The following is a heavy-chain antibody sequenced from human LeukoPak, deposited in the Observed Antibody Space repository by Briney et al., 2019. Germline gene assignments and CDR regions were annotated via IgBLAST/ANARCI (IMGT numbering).Heavy chain of an antibody. CDR1: GGSISSSNW. J-gene: IGHJ4*02. Sequence: PSETLSLTCAVSGGSISSSNWWSWVSQPPGKGLEWIGEIYHSGSTNYNPSLKSRVTISVDTSKNQFSLKLSSVTAADTAVYYCARGGNPKRITMVRGVRIDYWGQGTLVTVSS. D-gene: IGHD3-10*01. CDR3: ARGGNPKRITMVRGVRIDY. V-gene: IGHV4-4*02. CDR2: IYHSGST.